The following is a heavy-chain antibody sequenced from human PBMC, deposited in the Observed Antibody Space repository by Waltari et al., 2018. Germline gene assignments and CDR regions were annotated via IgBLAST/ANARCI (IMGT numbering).Heavy chain of an antibody. V-gene: IGHV3-23*04. CDR1: GFTFSSYA. CDR3: ANGIAAAGRDY. D-gene: IGHD6-13*01. CDR2: SSGSGGST. Sequence: EVQLVESGGGLVQPGGSLRLSCAASGFTFSSYAMSWVRQAPGKGLEGVSDSSGSGGSTYYADSVKGRFTSSRDNSKNTLYLQMNSLRAEDTAVYYCANGIAAAGRDYWGQGTLVTVSS. J-gene: IGHJ4*02.